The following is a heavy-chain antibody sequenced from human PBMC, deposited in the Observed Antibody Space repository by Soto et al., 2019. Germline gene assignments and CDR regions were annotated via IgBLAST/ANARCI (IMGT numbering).Heavy chain of an antibody. V-gene: IGHV3-48*02. J-gene: IGHJ4*02. CDR3: AASIAAAGTFDY. CDR1: GFTFSSSW. D-gene: IGHD6-13*01. Sequence: PGGSLRLSCAASGFTFSSSWMHWVRQAPGKGLVWVSRVSSSSGNIHYADSVKGRFTISRDNAKNSLYLQMNSLRDEDTAVYYCAASIAAAGTFDYWGQGTLVTVSS. CDR2: VSSSSGNI.